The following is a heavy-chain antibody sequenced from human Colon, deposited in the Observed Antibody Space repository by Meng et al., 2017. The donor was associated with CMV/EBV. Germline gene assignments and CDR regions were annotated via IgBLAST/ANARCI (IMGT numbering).Heavy chain of an antibody. CDR3: VRSSGWSLFDY. D-gene: IGHD6-19*01. J-gene: IGHJ4*02. Sequence: QVKLMQVGVGVKEPGASVKVSCKTSGYTFSDYYMHWVRQAPGQGLEWMGWIRSDGSATNYAQKFRGRVTMTRDASVSTAYMELSGLTSDDTAVYFCVRSSGWSLFDYWGPGALVTVSS. CDR1: GYTFSDYY. CDR2: IRSDGSAT. V-gene: IGHV1-2*02.